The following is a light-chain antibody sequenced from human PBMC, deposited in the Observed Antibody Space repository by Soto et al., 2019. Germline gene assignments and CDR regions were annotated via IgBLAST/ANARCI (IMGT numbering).Light chain of an antibody. Sequence: DIQMTQSPTSLSASVGDRVTITCRASQDIRNFVAWYKQKPGKAPKLLIYAASTLQSGVPSRFSGSGSGTDFTLTINSLQPVDVATYSCQKYSSVPVFGPGTKVEIK. CDR2: AAS. CDR3: QKYSSVPV. V-gene: IGKV1-27*01. CDR1: QDIRNF. J-gene: IGKJ3*01.